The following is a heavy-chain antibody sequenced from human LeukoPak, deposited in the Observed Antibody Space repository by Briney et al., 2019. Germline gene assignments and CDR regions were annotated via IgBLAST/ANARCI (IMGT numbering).Heavy chain of an antibody. V-gene: IGHV3-30-3*01. Sequence: GRSLRLSCAASGFTFSSYAMHWVRQAPGKGLEWVAVISYDGSNKYYADSVKGRFTISRDNSKNTLYLQMNSLRAEDTAVYYCASRGWPDVWGQGTTVTVPS. CDR1: GFTFSSYA. CDR3: ASRGWPDV. J-gene: IGHJ6*02. D-gene: IGHD2-15*01. CDR2: ISYDGSNK.